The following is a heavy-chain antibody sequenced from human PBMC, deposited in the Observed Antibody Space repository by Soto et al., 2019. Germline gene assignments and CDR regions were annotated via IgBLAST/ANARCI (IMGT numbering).Heavy chain of an antibody. CDR1: GFTFSSYS. CDR2: ISSSSSYI. V-gene: IGHV3-21*01. D-gene: IGHD6-19*01. J-gene: IGHJ6*02. CDR3: ARDGLSVAGKTYYYYGMDV. Sequence: PGGSVRLSCAASGFTFSSYSMNWVRQAPGKGLEWVSSISSSSSYIYYADSVKGRFTISRDNAKNSLYLQMNSLRAEDTAVYYCARDGLSVAGKTYYYYGMDVWGQGTTVTAP.